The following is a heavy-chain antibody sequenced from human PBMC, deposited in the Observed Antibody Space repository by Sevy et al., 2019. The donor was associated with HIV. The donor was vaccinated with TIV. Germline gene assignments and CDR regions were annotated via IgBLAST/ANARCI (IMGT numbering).Heavy chain of an antibody. V-gene: IGHV3-23*01. D-gene: IGHD2-2*01. CDR2: IGGSGGST. CDR1: GFTFSSYV. CDR3: AKQSHCISTSCLDYDILNFDY. Sequence: GGSLRLSCAASGFTFSSYVMTWVRQAPGKGLEWVSTIGGSGGSTYYADSVKGRFTISRDNSKNTLYLQMNSLRAEDTAVYYCAKQSHCISTSCLDYDILNFDYWGQGTLVTVSS. J-gene: IGHJ4*02.